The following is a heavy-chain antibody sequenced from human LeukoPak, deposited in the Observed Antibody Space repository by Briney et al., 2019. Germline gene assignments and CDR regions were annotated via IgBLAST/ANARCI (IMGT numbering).Heavy chain of an antibody. J-gene: IGHJ4*02. CDR1: GGSISSGGYY. D-gene: IGHD2-8*01. CDR2: IYYSGST. CDR3: ARVVRSDHFDY. V-gene: IGHV4-31*03. Sequence: SQTLSLTCTVSGGSISSGGYYWSWIRRHPGKGLEWIGYIYYSGSTYYNPSLKSRVTISVDTSKNQFSLKLSSVTAADTAVYYCARVVRSDHFDYWGQGTLVTVSS.